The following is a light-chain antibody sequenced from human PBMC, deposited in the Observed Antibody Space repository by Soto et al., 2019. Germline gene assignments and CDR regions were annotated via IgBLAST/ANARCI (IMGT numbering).Light chain of an antibody. J-gene: IGLJ1*01. Sequence: QSVLTQPPSASGSPGQSVTISCTGTSSDVGGYNYVSWYQQHPGKAPQLIIYEVTKRPSGVPDRFSGSKSGNTASLTVSGLQAEDEADYYCSSYAVSNNVFGTGTKLTVL. V-gene: IGLV2-8*01. CDR2: EVT. CDR3: SSYAVSNNV. CDR1: SSDVGGYNY.